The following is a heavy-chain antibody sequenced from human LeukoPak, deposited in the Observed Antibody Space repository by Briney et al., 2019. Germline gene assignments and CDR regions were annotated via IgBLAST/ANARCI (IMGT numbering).Heavy chain of an antibody. D-gene: IGHD6-13*01. J-gene: IGHJ4*02. V-gene: IGHV4-34*01. CDR1: GVSFSGYY. Sequence: SETLSLTCAVYGVSFSGYYWSWIRQPPGKGLEWIGEINHSGSTNYNPSLKSRVTISVDTSKNQFSLKLSSVTAADTAVYYCARHESRYSSYFDYWGQGTLVTVSS. CDR3: ARHESRYSSYFDY. CDR2: INHSGST.